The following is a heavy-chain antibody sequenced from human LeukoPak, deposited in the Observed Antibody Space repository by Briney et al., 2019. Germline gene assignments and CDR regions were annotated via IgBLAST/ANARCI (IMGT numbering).Heavy chain of an antibody. CDR1: GYTFTSYA. D-gene: IGHD2-15*01. CDR2: INAGSGNT. V-gene: IGHV1-3*01. J-gene: IGHJ6*02. Sequence: EASVKVSCKASGYTFTSYAMHWVRQAPGQRLEWMGWINAGSGNTKYSQKFQGRVTMTRDTSTSTVYTELSSLRSEDTAVYYCARDDCSGGSPGPYGMDVWGQGTTVTVSS. CDR3: ARDDCSGGSPGPYGMDV.